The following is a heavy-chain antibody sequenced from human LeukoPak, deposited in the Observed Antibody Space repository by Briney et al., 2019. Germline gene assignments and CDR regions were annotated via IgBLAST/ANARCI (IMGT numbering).Heavy chain of an antibody. CDR3: AKAFSNSWQFDP. CDR2: ITDRGDQS. Sequence: PGGSLRLSCAASGFTFSSYAMGWVRQAPGKGLEWVSSITDRGDQSYYADSVKGRFTISRDNSKNTLYLQMNSLRVEDTALYYCAKAFSNSWQFDPWGQGTLVTVSS. CDR1: GFTFSSYA. V-gene: IGHV3-23*01. D-gene: IGHD6-13*01. J-gene: IGHJ5*02.